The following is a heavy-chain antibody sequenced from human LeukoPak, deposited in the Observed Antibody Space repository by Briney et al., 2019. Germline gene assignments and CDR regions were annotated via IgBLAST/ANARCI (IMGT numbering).Heavy chain of an antibody. D-gene: IGHD6-19*01. Sequence: SETLSLTCAVYGGSFSGYYWSWIRQPPGKGLEWIGEINHSGSTYYNPSLKSRVTISVDTSKNQFSLKLSSVTAADPAVYYCAREGYSSGWYARRDRGVNWFDPWGQGTLVTVSS. CDR2: INHSGST. CDR1: GGSFSGYY. V-gene: IGHV4-34*01. CDR3: AREGYSSGWYARRDRGVNWFDP. J-gene: IGHJ5*02.